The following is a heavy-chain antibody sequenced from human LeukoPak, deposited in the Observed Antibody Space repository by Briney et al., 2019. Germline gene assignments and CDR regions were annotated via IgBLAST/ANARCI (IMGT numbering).Heavy chain of an antibody. J-gene: IGHJ2*01. Sequence: SETLSLTCTVSGVSISSGGYYWSWIRQHPGKGLEWIGYIYYSGSTYYNPSLKSRVTISVDTSKNQFSLKLSSVTAADTAVYYCARVRGSPHWYFDLWGRGTLVTVSS. CDR3: ARVRGSPHWYFDL. CDR1: GVSISSGGYY. V-gene: IGHV4-31*03. CDR2: IYYSGST. D-gene: IGHD3-10*01.